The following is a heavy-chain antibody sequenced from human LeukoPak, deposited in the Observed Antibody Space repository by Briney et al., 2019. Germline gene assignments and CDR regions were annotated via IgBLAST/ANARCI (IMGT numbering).Heavy chain of an antibody. CDR2: IYTSGST. CDR3: ARGARGYSGYEGPYMDV. V-gene: IGHV4-61*02. J-gene: IGHJ6*03. CDR1: GGSISSGSYY. D-gene: IGHD5-12*01. Sequence: SETLSLTCTVSGGSISSGSYYWSWIRQPAGKGLEWIGRIYTSGSTNYNPSLKSRVTISVDTSKNQFSLKLSSVTAADTAVYYCARGARGYSGYEGPYMDVWGKGTTVTVSS.